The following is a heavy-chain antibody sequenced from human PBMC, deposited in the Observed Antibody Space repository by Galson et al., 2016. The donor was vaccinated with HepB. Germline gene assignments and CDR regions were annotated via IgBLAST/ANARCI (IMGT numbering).Heavy chain of an antibody. CDR1: GYGITSYG. Sequence: SVKVSCKASGYGITSYGITWVRQAPGQGLEWMGWINTYSGNTNYAQKVQGRFTLTTDTSTSTVYMELRSLRSDDTAVYYCARAYYDFWSGIQYYYYMDVWGKGSTVTVSS. V-gene: IGHV1-18*04. J-gene: IGHJ6*03. D-gene: IGHD3-3*01. CDR3: ARAYYDFWSGIQYYYYMDV. CDR2: INTYSGNT.